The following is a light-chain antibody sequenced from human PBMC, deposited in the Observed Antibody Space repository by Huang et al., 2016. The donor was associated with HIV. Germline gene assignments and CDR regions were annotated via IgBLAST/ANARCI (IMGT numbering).Light chain of an antibody. J-gene: IGKJ5*01. Sequence: AIQLTQSPSSLSASVGDRVTITCRASQGISSALAWYQQKPGKAPKLLIYDASSLESGVSSRFSGSGSGTDFTLTISSLQPEDFATYYCQQFNNYLTFGQGTRLEIK. CDR1: QGISSA. V-gene: IGKV1D-13*01. CDR3: QQFNNYLT. CDR2: DAS.